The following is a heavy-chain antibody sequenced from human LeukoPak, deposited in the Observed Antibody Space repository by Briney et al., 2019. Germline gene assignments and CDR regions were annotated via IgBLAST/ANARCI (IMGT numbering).Heavy chain of an antibody. CDR2: INTDGSST. CDR1: GFTFSSYW. V-gene: IGHV3-74*01. CDR3: ARGGDMYYYDSSGYPPDY. D-gene: IGHD3-22*01. J-gene: IGHJ4*02. Sequence: GGSLRLSCAASGFTFSSYWMHWVRQAPGKGLVWVSRINTDGSSTSYADSVKGRFTISRDNAKNTLYLQMNSLRAEDTAVYYCARGGDMYYYDSSGYPPDYWGQGTLVTVSS.